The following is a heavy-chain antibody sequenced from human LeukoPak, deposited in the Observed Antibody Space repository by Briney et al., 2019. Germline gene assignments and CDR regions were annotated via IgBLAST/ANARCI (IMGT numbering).Heavy chain of an antibody. Sequence: GGSLRLSCAASGFTFSSYAMSWVRQAPGKGREGVSAISGSGGSTYYADSVKGRFTISRDNSKNTLYLQMNSLSAEDTAVYYCAKDLSIGWFDPWGQGTLATVSS. CDR2: ISGSGGST. V-gene: IGHV3-23*01. J-gene: IGHJ5*02. CDR3: AKDLSIGWFDP. CDR1: GFTFSSYA. D-gene: IGHD2-21*01.